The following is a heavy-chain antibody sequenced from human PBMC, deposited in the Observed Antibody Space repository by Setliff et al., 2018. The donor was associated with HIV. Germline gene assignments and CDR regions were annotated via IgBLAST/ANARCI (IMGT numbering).Heavy chain of an antibody. V-gene: IGHV1-2*02. D-gene: IGHD3-3*01. Sequence: ASVKVSCKPSGYTFTASYLHWVRQAPGQGLQWMGWMHPNSGATKYAQKFRDRVTLTGDPSLSTASMELSSLKSDDTAMYYCATSTSRFFWNGFYQGGFGSRNSHSFENWGQGTLVTVSS. CDR2: MHPNSGAT. CDR3: ATSTSRFFWNGFYQGGFGSRNSHSFEN. J-gene: IGHJ4*02. CDR1: GYTFTASY.